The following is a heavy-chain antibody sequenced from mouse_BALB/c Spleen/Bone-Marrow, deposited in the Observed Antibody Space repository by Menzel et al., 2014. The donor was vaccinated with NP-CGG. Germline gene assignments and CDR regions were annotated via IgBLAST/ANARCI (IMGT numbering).Heavy chain of an antibody. D-gene: IGHD2-1*01. V-gene: IGHV1S130*01. CDR2: FLPISGNT. CDR1: AYTFPSSW. Sequence: QVRLQQPGSVLVRPGASVKLSCKASAYTFPSSWMHWAKQSPGQGLEWFGEFLPISGNTNYNEKFKGKATLTVDTSSSTAYVDLSSLTSEDSAVYYCAREKIYGNYLWYFDVWGAGTTVTVSS. J-gene: IGHJ1*01. CDR3: AREKIYGNYLWYFDV.